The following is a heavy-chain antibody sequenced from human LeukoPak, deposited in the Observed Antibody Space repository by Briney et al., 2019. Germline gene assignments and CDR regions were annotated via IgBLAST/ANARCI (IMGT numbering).Heavy chain of an antibody. CDR3: ARNSGSYYSLFDY. V-gene: IGHV3-30-3*01. CDR2: ISYDGSNK. CDR1: GFTFSSYA. D-gene: IGHD1-26*01. Sequence: GGSLRLSCAASGFTFSSYAMHWVRQAPGKGLEWVAVISYDGSNKYYADSVKGRFTTSRDNSKNTLYLQMNSLRAEDTAVYYRARNSGSYYSLFDYWGQGTLVTVSS. J-gene: IGHJ4*02.